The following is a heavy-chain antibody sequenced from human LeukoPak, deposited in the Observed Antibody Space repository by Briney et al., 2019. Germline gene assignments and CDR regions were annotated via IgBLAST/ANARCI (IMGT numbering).Heavy chain of an antibody. V-gene: IGHV3-7*03. D-gene: IGHD3-22*01. J-gene: IGHJ4*02. CDR3: ARASTQYYYDSSGYYDY. Sequence: PGGSLRLSCAASGFTFSSYWMSWVRQAPGKGLEWVANIKQDGSEKYYVDSVKGRFTISRDNAKNSLYLQMNSLRAEDTAVYYCARASTQYYYDSSGYYDYWGQGTLVTVSS. CDR2: IKQDGSEK. CDR1: GFTFSSYW.